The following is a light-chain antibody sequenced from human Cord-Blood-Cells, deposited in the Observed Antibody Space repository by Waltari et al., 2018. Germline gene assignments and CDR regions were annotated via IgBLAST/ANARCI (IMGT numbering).Light chain of an antibody. CDR2: EGS. V-gene: IGLV2-23*01. Sequence: QSALTQPASVSGSPGQSITISCTGTSRDVGSYNLVSWYQQRPGKAPKLRIYEGSKRPSGVSNRFSGSKSGNTASLTISGLQAEDEADYYCCSYAGSSTWVFGGGTKLTVL. J-gene: IGLJ3*02. CDR1: SRDVGSYNL. CDR3: CSYAGSSTWV.